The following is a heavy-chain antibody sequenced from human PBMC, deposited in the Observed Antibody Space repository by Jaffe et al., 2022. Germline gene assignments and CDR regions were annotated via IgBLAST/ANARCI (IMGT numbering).Heavy chain of an antibody. V-gene: IGHV4-59*01. CDR1: GGSISSYY. CDR3: ARQGGYSSPGSL. D-gene: IGHD5-18*01. Sequence: QMQLQESGPGLVKPSETLSLTCTVSGGSISSYYWSWIRQPPGKGLEWIGYIYDSGSTNYNPSLKSRVTISVDTSKNQVSLKLSSVTAADTAVYYCARQGGYSSPGSLWGQGALVTVSS. J-gene: IGHJ4*02. CDR2: IYDSGST.